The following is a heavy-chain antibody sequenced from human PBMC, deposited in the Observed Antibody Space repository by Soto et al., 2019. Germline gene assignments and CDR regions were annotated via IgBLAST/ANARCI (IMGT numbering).Heavy chain of an antibody. J-gene: IGHJ6*03. D-gene: IGHD4-17*01. CDR3: ARGRTPVLRVRYYYYYMDV. Sequence: ASVKVSCKASGYTFTSYDINWVRQATGQGLEWMGWMNPNSGNTGYAQKFQGRVTMTRNTSISTAYMELSSLRSEDTAVYYCARGRTPVLRVRYYYYYMDVWGKGTTVTVSS. CDR1: GYTFTSYD. CDR2: MNPNSGNT. V-gene: IGHV1-8*01.